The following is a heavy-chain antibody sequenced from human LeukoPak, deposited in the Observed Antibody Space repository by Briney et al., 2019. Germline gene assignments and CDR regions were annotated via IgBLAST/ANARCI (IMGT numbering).Heavy chain of an antibody. V-gene: IGHV1-18*01. CDR2: ISVYKGNT. J-gene: IGHJ5*02. CDR3: ARDINAYYYDSHGYYPTDL. Sequence: GASVEFSCQASGSLFTSYGISWVRQAPGQGLEGLGWISVYKGNTNDTQRLQGRVTMTTDTSTTTAYMELRSLRSDDTAVYYCARDINAYYYDSHGYYPTDLWGQGTLVTVSS. CDR1: GSLFTSYG. D-gene: IGHD3-22*01.